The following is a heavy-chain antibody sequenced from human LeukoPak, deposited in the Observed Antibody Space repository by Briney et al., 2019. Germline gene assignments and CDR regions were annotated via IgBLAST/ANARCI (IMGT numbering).Heavy chain of an antibody. D-gene: IGHD5-24*01. J-gene: IGHJ4*02. CDR2: IYYSGST. Sequence: PSETLSLTCTVSGGSISSSSYYWGWIRQPPGKGLEWIGSIYYSGSTYYNPSLKSRVTISVDTSKNQFSLKLSSVTAADTAVYYCARGRRDGYIEYYFDYWGQGTLVTVFS. V-gene: IGHV4-39*07. CDR1: GGSISSSSYY. CDR3: ARGRRDGYIEYYFDY.